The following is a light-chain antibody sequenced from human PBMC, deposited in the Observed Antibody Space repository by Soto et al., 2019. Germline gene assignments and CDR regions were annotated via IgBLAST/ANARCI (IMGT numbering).Light chain of an antibody. CDR2: RAS. Sequence: IQMTQSQATLSVSPGERATLSCRASQTIYSNVAWYQQRPGQAPRLLIYRASARATGIPARISGSVSGTEFTLTIASLQSEDFAVYYCQQYSSWLWTFGQGTKVAIK. CDR1: QTIYSN. J-gene: IGKJ1*01. CDR3: QQYSSWLWT. V-gene: IGKV3-15*01.